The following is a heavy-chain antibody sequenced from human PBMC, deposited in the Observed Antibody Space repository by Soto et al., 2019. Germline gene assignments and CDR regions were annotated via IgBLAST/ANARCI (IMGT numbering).Heavy chain of an antibody. CDR2: IHYSGST. J-gene: IGHJ5*02. CDR3: ARAGGSYYDWFDP. V-gene: IGHV4-31*03. D-gene: IGHD1-26*01. Sequence: SETLSLTCTVSGGSISSGDYYWNWIRQHPGKGLEWIGFIHYSGSTYYNPSLRSRVTISVDTSKNQFSLKMSSVTAADTAVYYCARAGGSYYDWFDPWGQGTLVTVSS. CDR1: GGSISSGDYY.